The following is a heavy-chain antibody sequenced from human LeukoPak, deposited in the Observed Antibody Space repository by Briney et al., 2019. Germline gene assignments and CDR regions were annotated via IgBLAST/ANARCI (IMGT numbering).Heavy chain of an antibody. D-gene: IGHD5-18*01. CDR1: GYTFTNSG. V-gene: IGHV1-18*01. CDR2: ISTYNAYT. J-gene: IGHJ4*02. CDR3: ARQVDTTMALPDY. Sequence: ASVKVSCKASGYTFTNSGISWVRQAPGQGLESKGWISTYNAYTIYAQKLRGRVTMTTDTSTTTASMELRSLRPDDTAIYYCARQVDTTMALPDYWGQGTLVTVSS.